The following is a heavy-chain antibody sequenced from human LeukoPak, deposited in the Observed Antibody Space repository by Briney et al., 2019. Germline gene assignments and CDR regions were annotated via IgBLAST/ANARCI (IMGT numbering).Heavy chain of an antibody. J-gene: IGHJ3*02. V-gene: IGHV1-46*02. CDR2: INPGGGGT. Sequence: GASVKVSCKASGYTFNNYYMHWVRQAPGQGLEWMGVINPGGGGTSYAQRLQGRVTITADKSTNTAHMELRRLESGDTAVYYCTREGVYAPDPSSYHRDAFDIWGQGTVVIVSS. CDR1: GYTFNNYY. D-gene: IGHD3-16*02. CDR3: TREGVYAPDPSSYHRDAFDI.